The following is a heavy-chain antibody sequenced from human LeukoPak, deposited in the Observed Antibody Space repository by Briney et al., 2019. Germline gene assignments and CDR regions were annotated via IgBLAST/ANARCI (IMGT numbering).Heavy chain of an antibody. Sequence: GGSLRLSCAASGFTFSSSGMHWVRQAPGKGLEWVAVIWYDGSNKYYADSVKGRFTISRDNSKNTLYLRMNSLRAEDTAVYYCARDLNSDTAARAGYWGQGTLVTVSS. V-gene: IGHV3-33*01. CDR2: IWYDGSNK. J-gene: IGHJ4*02. CDR3: ARDLNSDTAARAGY. CDR1: GFTFSSSG. D-gene: IGHD5-18*01.